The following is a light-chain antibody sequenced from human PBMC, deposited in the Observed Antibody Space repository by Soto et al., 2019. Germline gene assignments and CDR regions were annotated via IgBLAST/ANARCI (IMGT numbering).Light chain of an antibody. V-gene: IGLV2-8*01. CDR2: EVT. CDR1: SSDVGGYDF. J-gene: IGLJ1*01. Sequence: QSVLTQPPSGSGSPGQSVAISCTGTSSDVGGYDFVSWYQQHPGKAPRLVIYEVTKRPSGIADRFSGSKSGNTASLTVSGFQAEDEADYYCSSYAGNRHFYVFGTGTQLTVL. CDR3: SSYAGNRHFYV.